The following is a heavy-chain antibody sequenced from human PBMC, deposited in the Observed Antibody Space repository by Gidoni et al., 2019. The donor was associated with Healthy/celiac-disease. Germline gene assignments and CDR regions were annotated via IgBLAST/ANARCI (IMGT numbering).Heavy chain of an antibody. D-gene: IGHD3-22*01. J-gene: IGHJ3*02. Sequence: QVQLVQSGAEVKKPGSSVKVSCKASGGTFSSYAISWVRQAPGQGLEWMGGIIPIFGTANYAQKFQGRVTITADKSTSTAYMELSSLRSEDTAVYYCARGPRNYDSSGYHPPVDAFDIWGQGTMVTVSS. CDR1: GGTFSSYA. V-gene: IGHV1-69*06. CDR2: IIPIFGTA. CDR3: ARGPRNYDSSGYHPPVDAFDI.